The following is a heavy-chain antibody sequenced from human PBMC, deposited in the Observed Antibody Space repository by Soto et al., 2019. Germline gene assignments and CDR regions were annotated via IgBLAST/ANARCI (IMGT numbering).Heavy chain of an antibody. CDR2: INSDGSSA. V-gene: IGHV3-74*01. CDR1: GFTFSSYW. Sequence: HPGGSLRLSCAASGFTFSSYWMHWVRQAPGKGLVWVSRINSDGSSAYYTDSVKGRFTISRDNSQNTLFLQMNSLRIEDTAVYYCVKASVPFDGPDSFDHWGQGTLVTVSS. J-gene: IGHJ4*02. CDR3: VKASVPFDGPDSFDH. D-gene: IGHD2-21*01.